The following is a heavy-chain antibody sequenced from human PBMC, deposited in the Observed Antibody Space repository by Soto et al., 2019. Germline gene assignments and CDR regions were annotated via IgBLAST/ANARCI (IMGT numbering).Heavy chain of an antibody. D-gene: IGHD3-3*01. J-gene: IGHJ6*02. Sequence: ASVKVSCKASGYTFTSYYMHWLRQAPGQGLEWMGMLNPSGGTTKYAQKFQGRVTVTSDSSTSTVYMELSSLRSEDTAVYHCARAFAGLLDPYYYYGMDVWGQGTTVTVSS. V-gene: IGHV1-46*01. CDR2: LNPSGGTT. CDR3: ARAFAGLLDPYYYYGMDV. CDR1: GYTFTSYY.